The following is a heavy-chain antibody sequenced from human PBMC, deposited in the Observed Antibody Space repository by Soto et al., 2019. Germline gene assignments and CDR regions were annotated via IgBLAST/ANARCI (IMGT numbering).Heavy chain of an antibody. V-gene: IGHV1-58*02. CDR2: IVVGSGNT. J-gene: IGHJ3*02. Sequence: SVKVSCKASGFTFTSSAMQWVRQARGQRLEWIGWIVVGSGNTNYAQKFQERVTITRDMSTSTAYMELSSLRSEGTAVYYCAADPYYYGSGSYYPDAFDIWGQGTMVTGSS. CDR3: AADPYYYGSGSYYPDAFDI. D-gene: IGHD3-10*01. CDR1: GFTFTSSA.